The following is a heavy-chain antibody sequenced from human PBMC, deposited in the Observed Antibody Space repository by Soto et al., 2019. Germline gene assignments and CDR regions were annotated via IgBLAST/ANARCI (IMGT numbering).Heavy chain of an antibody. V-gene: IGHV4-38-2*01. CDR2: IYHSGST. CDR3: ARSGYYYDSSGYNY. CDR1: GYSISSGYY. J-gene: IGHJ4*02. Sequence: ADTLSLTCAVSGYSISSGYYWGWIRQPPGKGLEWIGSIYHSGSTYYNPSLKSRVTISVDTSKNQFSLKLSSVTAADTAVHYCARSGYYYDSSGYNYWGQGTLVTVSS. D-gene: IGHD3-22*01.